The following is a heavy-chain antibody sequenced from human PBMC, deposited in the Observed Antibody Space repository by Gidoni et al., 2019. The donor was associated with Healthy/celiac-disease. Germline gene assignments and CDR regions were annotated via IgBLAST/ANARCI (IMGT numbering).Heavy chain of an antibody. CDR2: INAGNGNT. V-gene: IGHV1-3*01. D-gene: IGHD4-17*01. CDR1: GSTCTSYA. Sequence: QVQRVQSGAEVKKPGASVKVSCKASGSTCTSYAMHWVRQAHGQRREWMGWINAGNGNTKYSQKFQGRVTITRDTSASTAYMELSSLRSEDTAVYYCASSTETSWRWFDPWGQGTLVTVSS. CDR3: ASSTETSWRWFDP. J-gene: IGHJ5*02.